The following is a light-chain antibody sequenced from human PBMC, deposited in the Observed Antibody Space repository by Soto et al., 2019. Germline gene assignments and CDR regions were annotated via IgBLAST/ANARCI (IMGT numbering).Light chain of an antibody. CDR2: DVT. V-gene: IGLV2-14*03. CDR3: SSYRGGSTYV. Sequence: QSVLTQPASVSGSPGQSITVSCTGTSSDVGGYNYVSWYQQHPGKAPRLLIYDVTNRPSGVSNRFSGSKSGNTASLTISGLQVEEEADYYCSSYRGGSTYVFGTGTKVTVL. J-gene: IGLJ1*01. CDR1: SSDVGGYNY.